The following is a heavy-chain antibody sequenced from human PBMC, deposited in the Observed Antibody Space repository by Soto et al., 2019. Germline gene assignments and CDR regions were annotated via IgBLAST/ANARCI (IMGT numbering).Heavy chain of an antibody. J-gene: IGHJ4*02. D-gene: IGHD5-18*01. CDR1: GYTFTSYD. CDR3: AREKSYGYADY. CDR2: MNPNRGNT. Sequence: QVQLVQSGAEVKKPGASVKVSCKASGYTFTSYDINWVRQATGHALEWMGWMNPNRGNTGYAQKFQGRVTMTRNSPIRTAYMELSSLSSVDTAVYYGAREKSYGYADYWGQGTLVTVSS. V-gene: IGHV1-8*01.